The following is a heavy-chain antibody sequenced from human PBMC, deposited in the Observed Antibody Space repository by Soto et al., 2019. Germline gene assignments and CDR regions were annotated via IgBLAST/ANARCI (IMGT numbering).Heavy chain of an antibody. D-gene: IGHD2-15*01. Sequence: GGSLRLSCAASGFPFSSYGMNWVRQAPGKGLEWVAVISNNGSNSYYADSVRGRFTISRDNSKNTLHLQLNSLRPADTAVYYCATGGFCSGGSCPGYFFYYYGMNVWGQGTTVTVSS. V-gene: IGHV3-30*03. CDR3: ATGGFCSGGSCPGYFFYYYGMNV. J-gene: IGHJ6*02. CDR2: ISNNGSNS. CDR1: GFPFSSYG.